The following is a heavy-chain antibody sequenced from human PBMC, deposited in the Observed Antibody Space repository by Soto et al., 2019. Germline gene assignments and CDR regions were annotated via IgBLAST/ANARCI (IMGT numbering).Heavy chain of an antibody. J-gene: IGHJ4*01. D-gene: IGHD5-18*01. CDR3: ARDLDTATFFDY. CDR2: IHYSGSS. CDR1: GGSISSGNYC. Sequence: QVQLQESGPGLVKPSQSLSLTCTVSGGSISSGNYCWSWIRQPPGKGLEWIGFIHYSGSSYYNPSLKTLVTISVDTTKNQFSLKLYSVTAADTAVYYCARDLDTATFFDYWGHGTLVTVSS. V-gene: IGHV4-30-4*01.